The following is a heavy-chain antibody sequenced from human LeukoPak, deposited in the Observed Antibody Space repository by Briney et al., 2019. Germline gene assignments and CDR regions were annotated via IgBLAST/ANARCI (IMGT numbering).Heavy chain of an antibody. CDR1: GYTFTSYD. Sequence: ASVKVSCKASGYTFTSYDINWVRQATGQGLEWMGWMNPNSGNTGYAQKFQGRVTMTRNTSISTAYVELSSLRSEDTAVYYCARGLFDYDAYYFDYWGRGTLVTVSS. CDR2: MNPNSGNT. V-gene: IGHV1-8*01. D-gene: IGHD4-17*01. J-gene: IGHJ4*02. CDR3: ARGLFDYDAYYFDY.